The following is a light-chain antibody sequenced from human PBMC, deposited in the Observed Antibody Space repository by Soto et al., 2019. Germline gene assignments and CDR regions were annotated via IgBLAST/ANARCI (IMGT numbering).Light chain of an antibody. CDR1: QSVSSY. J-gene: IGKJ1*01. Sequence: EIVLPQSPATLSLSPGERATLSCRASQSVSSYLAWYQQKPGQAPRLLIYDASNRATGIPARFSGSGSGTEFTLTISSLQSEDFVVYYCQQYNNWPQWTFGQGTKVDIK. CDR3: QQYNNWPQWT. CDR2: DAS. V-gene: IGKV3-11*01.